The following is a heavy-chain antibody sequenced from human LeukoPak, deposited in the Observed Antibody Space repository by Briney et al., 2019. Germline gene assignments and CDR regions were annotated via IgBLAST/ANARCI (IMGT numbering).Heavy chain of an antibody. CDR3: AREGSPDPYFDY. D-gene: IGHD6-13*01. Sequence: SETLSLTCTVSGGSISSYYWSWIRQPPGKGLEWIGYIYYSGSTNYKPSLKSRVTISVDTSKNQFSLKLSSVTAADTAVYYCAREGSPDPYFDYWGQGTLVTVSS. CDR2: IYYSGST. V-gene: IGHV4-59*12. CDR1: GGSISSYY. J-gene: IGHJ4*02.